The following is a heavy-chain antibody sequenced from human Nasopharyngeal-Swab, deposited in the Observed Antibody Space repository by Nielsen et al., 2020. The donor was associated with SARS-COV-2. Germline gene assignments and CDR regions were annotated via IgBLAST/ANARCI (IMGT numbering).Heavy chain of an antibody. V-gene: IGHV3-11*06. CDR1: GGSFSGYY. CDR2: ISSSSSYT. D-gene: IGHD3-10*01. J-gene: IGHJ6*02. Sequence: LSLTCAVYGGSFSGYYWTWIRQAPGKGLEWVSYISSSSSYTNYADSVKGRFTISRDNAKNSLYLQMNSLRAEDTAVYYCARDTAAVWFGDLYGMDVWGQGTTVTVSS. CDR3: ARDTAAVWFGDLYGMDV.